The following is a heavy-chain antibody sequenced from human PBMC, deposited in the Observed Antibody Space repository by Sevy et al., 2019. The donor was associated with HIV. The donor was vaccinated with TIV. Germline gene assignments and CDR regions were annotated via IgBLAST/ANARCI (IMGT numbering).Heavy chain of an antibody. CDR1: GFSFSYYW. CDR2: IKKDGSEK. V-gene: IGHV3-7*03. CDR3: ARDCSSTTCLWGLDV. J-gene: IGHJ6*02. Sequence: GGSLRLSCAASGFSFSYYWMSWVRQAPGKGLEWVANIKKDGSEKYYVDSVKGRFIISRDNAKKSRYLQMNSLRAEDTALYYCARDCSSTTCLWGLDVWGQGTTVTVSS. D-gene: IGHD2-2*01.